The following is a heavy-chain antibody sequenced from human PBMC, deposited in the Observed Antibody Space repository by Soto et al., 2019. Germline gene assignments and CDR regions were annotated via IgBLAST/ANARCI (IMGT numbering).Heavy chain of an antibody. D-gene: IGHD1-26*01. CDR2: IWLDGSNQ. V-gene: IGHV3-33*01. Sequence: GGSLRLSCRASGFTFRKYGMHWVRQAPGKGLEWVAIIWLDGSNQYYADSVKGRFTISRDNSRNTVDLQMNSLRVEDTAVYYCAALTHANLLGGLDPWGQGTLVTVSS. CDR1: GFTFRKYG. CDR3: AALTHANLLGGLDP. J-gene: IGHJ5*02.